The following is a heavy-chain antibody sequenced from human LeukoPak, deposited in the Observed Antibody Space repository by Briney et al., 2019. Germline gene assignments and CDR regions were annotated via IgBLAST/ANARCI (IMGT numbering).Heavy chain of an antibody. Sequence: GGSLRLSCAASGFTFSSYAMHCVRQAPGKGLEWVAVISYDGSNKYYADSVKGRFTISRDNSKNTLYLQMNSLRAEDTAVYYCARRYYYDSSGYYSLHYWGQGTLVTVSS. CDR3: ARRYYYDSSGYYSLHY. CDR2: ISYDGSNK. V-gene: IGHV3-30*04. J-gene: IGHJ4*02. D-gene: IGHD3-22*01. CDR1: GFTFSSYA.